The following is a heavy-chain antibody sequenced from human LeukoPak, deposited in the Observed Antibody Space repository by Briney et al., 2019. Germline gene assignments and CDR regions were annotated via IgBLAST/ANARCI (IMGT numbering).Heavy chain of an antibody. V-gene: IGHV3-9*03. J-gene: IGHJ4*02. D-gene: IGHD3-10*01. CDR1: GFTFDDYA. Sequence: GGSLRLSCAASGFTFDDYAMHWVRQAPGKGLEWVSGISWNSGSIGYADSVKGRFTISRDNAKNSLYLQMNSLRAEDMALYYCAKAGSEQLRGSRSYLDYWGQGTLVTVSS. CDR3: AKAGSEQLRGSRSYLDY. CDR2: ISWNSGSI.